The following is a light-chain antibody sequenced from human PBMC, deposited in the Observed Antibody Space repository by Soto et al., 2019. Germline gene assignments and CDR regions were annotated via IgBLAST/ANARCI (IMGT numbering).Light chain of an antibody. CDR3: SSYSSSATLYV. CDR2: EVS. Sequence: QSALTQPASVSGSPGQSITISCTGTSSDVVGYNYVSWYQQHPGKAPKLMIYEVSNRPSGVSNRFSGSKSGNTASLTVSGLQAEDEADYYCSSYSSSATLYVFGTGTKLTVL. J-gene: IGLJ1*01. V-gene: IGLV2-14*01. CDR1: SSDVVGYNY.